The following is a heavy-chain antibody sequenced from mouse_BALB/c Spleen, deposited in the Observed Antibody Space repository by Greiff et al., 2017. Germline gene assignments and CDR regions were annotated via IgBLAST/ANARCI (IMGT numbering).Heavy chain of an antibody. D-gene: IGHD3-1*01. CDR3: APRLGHFDV. CDR1: GYTFTSYN. J-gene: IGHJ1*01. Sequence: QVQLQQPGAELVKPGASVKMSCKASGYTFTSYNMHWVKQTPGQGLEWIGAIYPGNGDTSYNQKFKGKATLTADKSSSTAYMQLSSLTSEDSAVYYCAPRLGHFDVWGAGTTVTVSS. CDR2: IYPGNGDT. V-gene: IGHV1-12*01.